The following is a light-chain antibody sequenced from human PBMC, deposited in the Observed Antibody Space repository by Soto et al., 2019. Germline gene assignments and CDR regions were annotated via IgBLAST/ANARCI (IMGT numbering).Light chain of an antibody. CDR3: AVWDDSLSGWV. CDR2: RNN. V-gene: IGLV1-47*01. CDR1: SSNIGINY. J-gene: IGLJ3*02. Sequence: QSVLTQPPSASGTPGQRVTISCSGSSSNIGINYVYWYQQLPGTAPKLLIYRNNQRPSGVPDRFSGSKSGTSVSLAISGLRSEDEADYYCAVWDDSLSGWVFGGWTKLTVL.